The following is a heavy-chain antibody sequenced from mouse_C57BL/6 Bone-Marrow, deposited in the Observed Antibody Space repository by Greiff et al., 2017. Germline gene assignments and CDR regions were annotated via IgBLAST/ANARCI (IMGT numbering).Heavy chain of an antibody. CDR1: EYEFPSHD. Sequence: EVMLVESGGGLVQPGESLKLSCESNEYEFPSHDMSWVRKTPEKRLELVAAINSDGGSTYYPDTMERRFIISSDTTKKTLYLQMSSLRSEDTALYYCARHRKTETGAMDYWGQGTSVTVSS. J-gene: IGHJ4*01. D-gene: IGHD4-1*01. CDR2: INSDGGST. V-gene: IGHV5-2*01. CDR3: ARHRKTETGAMDY.